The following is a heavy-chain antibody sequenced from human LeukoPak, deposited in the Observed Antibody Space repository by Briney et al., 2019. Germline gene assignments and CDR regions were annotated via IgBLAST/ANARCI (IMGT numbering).Heavy chain of an antibody. CDR1: GGSISSGDYY. V-gene: IGHV4-30-4*01. Sequence: SETLSLTCTVSGGSISSGDYYWSWIRQPPGKGLEWIGYIYYSGSTYYNPSLKSRVTISVDTSKNQFSLKLSSVTAADTAVYYCARVGGGDFTGFDLWGRGTLVTVSS. CDR3: ARVGGGDFTGFDL. J-gene: IGHJ2*01. D-gene: IGHD2-21*02. CDR2: IYYSGST.